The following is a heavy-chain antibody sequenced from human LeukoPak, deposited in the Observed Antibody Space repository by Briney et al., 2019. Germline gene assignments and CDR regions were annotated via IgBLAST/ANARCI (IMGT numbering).Heavy chain of an antibody. J-gene: IGHJ4*02. CDR1: GGSISSNRHY. V-gene: IGHV4-39*01. D-gene: IGHD1-26*01. CDR3: TRLLKYSGSYYCDY. Sequence: SETLSLTCTVSGGSISSNRHYWGWIRQPPGKGLEWIGNIYYGGSTYYNPSLKSRVTISVDTSKNQFSLKLSAVTAADTAVYYCTRLLKYSGSYYCDYWGQGSLVTVSS. CDR2: IYYGGST.